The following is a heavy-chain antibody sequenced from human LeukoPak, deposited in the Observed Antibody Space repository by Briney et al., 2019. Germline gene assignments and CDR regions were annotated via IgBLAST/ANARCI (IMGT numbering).Heavy chain of an antibody. CDR3: ARSLQYNNNNYFYYGMDV. CDR2: IYYSGST. CDR1: GGSISSYY. Sequence: SETLSLTCTVSGGSISSYYWNWIRQPPGGGLERIGYIYYSGSTNYNPSPKSRVTISVDTSKNQFSLKLNSVTAADTAVYYCARSLQYNNNNYFYYGMDVWGQGTTVTVSS. J-gene: IGHJ6*02. V-gene: IGHV4-59*01. D-gene: IGHD3-10*01.